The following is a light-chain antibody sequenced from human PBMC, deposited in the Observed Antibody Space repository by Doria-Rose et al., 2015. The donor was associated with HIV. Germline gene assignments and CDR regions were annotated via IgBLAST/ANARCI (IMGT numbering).Light chain of an antibody. CDR1: QSVSSN. CDR3: QQRSNWPPIFT. Sequence: IALTQSPATLSLSPGERATLSCRASQSVSSNLAWYQQKPGQAPRLLIYDASNRATGIPARFSGSGSGTDFTLTISSLEPEDFAVYFCQQRSNWPPIFTFGPGTKVDI. V-gene: IGKV3-11*01. CDR2: DAS. J-gene: IGKJ3*01.